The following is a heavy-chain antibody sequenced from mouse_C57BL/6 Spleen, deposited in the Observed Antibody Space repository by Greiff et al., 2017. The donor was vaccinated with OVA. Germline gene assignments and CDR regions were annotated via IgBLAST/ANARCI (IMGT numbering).Heavy chain of an antibody. Sequence: VQLQQSGPELVKPGASVKISCKASGYTFTDYYMNWVKQSHGKSLEWIGDINPNNGGTSYNQKFKGKATLTVDKSSSTAYMELRSLTSEDSAVYYCARSGYGNYLDYWGQGTTLTVSS. CDR2: INPNNGGT. CDR3: ARSGYGNYLDY. V-gene: IGHV1-26*01. CDR1: GYTFTDYY. J-gene: IGHJ2*01. D-gene: IGHD2-1*01.